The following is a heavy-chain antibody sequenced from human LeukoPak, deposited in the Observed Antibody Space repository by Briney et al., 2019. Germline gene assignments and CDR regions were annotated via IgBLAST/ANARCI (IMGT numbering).Heavy chain of an antibody. CDR3: AKDSGTMVRGVIGY. D-gene: IGHD3-10*01. CDR2: ISGSVGST. Sequence: GGSLRLSCAASGFTLSSYGMSWVRQAPGKGLEWVSAISGSVGSTYYADSVKGRFTISRDNSKNTLYLQMNSLRAEDTAVYYCAKDSGTMVRGVIGYWGQGTLVTVSS. V-gene: IGHV3-23*01. J-gene: IGHJ4*02. CDR1: GFTLSSYG.